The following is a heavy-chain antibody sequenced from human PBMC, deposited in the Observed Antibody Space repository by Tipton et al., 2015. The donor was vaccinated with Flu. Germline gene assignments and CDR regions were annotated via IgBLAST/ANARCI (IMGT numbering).Heavy chain of an antibody. D-gene: IGHD1-1*01. V-gene: IGHV1-69*01. CDR1: AGTFSNYA. CDR3: ATTLHTQLKNYFDS. CDR2: IIPIFGSA. Sequence: QLVQSGAEVRKPGSSVKVSCKTSAGTFSNYAINWVRQAPGQGLEWMGGIIPIFGSANYAQRFQGRVTITADESTSTAYMELSSLRSEDTAVYYCATTLHTQLKNYFDSWGQGTLVTVSS. J-gene: IGHJ4*02.